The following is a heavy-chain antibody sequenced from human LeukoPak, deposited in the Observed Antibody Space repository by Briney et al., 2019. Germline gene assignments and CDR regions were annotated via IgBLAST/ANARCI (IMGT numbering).Heavy chain of an antibody. V-gene: IGHV3-48*01. CDR1: GFTFRSDN. D-gene: IGHD5-24*01. CDR3: ARESRDGYNEGGFDP. CDR2: ISLSPTSI. Sequence: GGSLRLSCAASGFTFRSDNMNSVRQAPGKGLEWTSYISLSPTSIYYADSEKGRFTISRHNAKNSLYLQMNSLRADDTAVYYCARESRDGYNEGGFDPWGQGTLVTVSS. J-gene: IGHJ5*02.